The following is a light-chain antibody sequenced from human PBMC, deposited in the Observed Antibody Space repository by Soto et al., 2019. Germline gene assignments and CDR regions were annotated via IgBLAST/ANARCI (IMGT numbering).Light chain of an antibody. V-gene: IGLV7-43*01. CDR2: STN. J-gene: IGLJ2*01. CDR3: LLYYGGQLGV. CDR1: TGAVTSSNY. Sequence: QAVVTQEPSLTVSPGGTVTLTCAVYTGAVTSSNYPNWFRQKPGQAPRALIYSTNHKYSWTPARFSGSLLGGKAALTLSGVQPEDEADYYCLLYYGGQLGVFGGGTKLTVL.